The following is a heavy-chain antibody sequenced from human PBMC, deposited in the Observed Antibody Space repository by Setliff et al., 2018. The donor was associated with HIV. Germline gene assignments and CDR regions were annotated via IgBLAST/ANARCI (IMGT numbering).Heavy chain of an antibody. V-gene: IGHV1-69*13. CDR2: IIPIFGTA. D-gene: IGHD3-22*01. CDR1: GGTFSSYA. J-gene: IGHJ6*02. CDR3: VIGRDYYDSSGYFLYNYYGMDV. Sequence: AASVKVSCKASGGTFSSYAISWVRQAPGQGLEWMGGIIPIFGTANYAQKFQGRVTITADESTSTAYMEMSSLRSEDTAVYYCVIGRDYYDSSGYFLYNYYGMDVWGQGTTVTVSS.